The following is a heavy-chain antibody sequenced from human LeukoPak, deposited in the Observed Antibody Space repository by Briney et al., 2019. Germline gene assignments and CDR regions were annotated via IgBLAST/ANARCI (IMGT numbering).Heavy chain of an antibody. Sequence: GGSLRLSCAASGFTFSAYAMHWVRQAPGKGLEWVAVISHDGSNKYYGDSVKGRFTISRDNAKNSLYLQMNSLRAEDTAFYYCARESSGGYYFDVFDIWGQGTMVTVSS. CDR3: ARESSGGYYFDVFDI. D-gene: IGHD3-22*01. CDR1: GFTFSAYA. CDR2: ISHDGSNK. J-gene: IGHJ3*02. V-gene: IGHV3-30*03.